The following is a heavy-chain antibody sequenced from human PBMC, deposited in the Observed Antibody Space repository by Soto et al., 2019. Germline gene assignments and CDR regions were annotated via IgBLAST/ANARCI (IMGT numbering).Heavy chain of an antibody. V-gene: IGHV1-3*01. CDR3: ARDPTTVAYYYYYGMDV. CDR2: INAGNGNT. Sequence: ASVKVSCKASGYTFTSYAMHWVRQAPGQRLEWMGWINAGNGNTKYSQKFQGRVTITRDTSASTAYMELSSLRSEDTAVYYCARDPTTVAYYYYYGMDVWGQGTTVTVSS. D-gene: IGHD4-17*01. CDR1: GYTFTSYA. J-gene: IGHJ6*02.